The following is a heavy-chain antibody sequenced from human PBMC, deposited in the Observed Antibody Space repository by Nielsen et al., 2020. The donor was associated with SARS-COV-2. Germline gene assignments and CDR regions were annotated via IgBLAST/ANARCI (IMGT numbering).Heavy chain of an antibody. J-gene: IGHJ4*02. D-gene: IGHD3-3*01. V-gene: IGHV3-7*01. CDR2: IKQDGSEK. CDR3: ARDDYDFWSGYYYHDY. CDR1: GFTFSSYW. Sequence: GESLRLSCAASGFTFSSYWMNWVRQAPGKGLEWVANIKQDGSEKYYGDSVKGRFTISRDNAKNSLYLQMNSLRAEDTAVYYCARDDYDFWSGYYYHDYWGQGTLVTVSS.